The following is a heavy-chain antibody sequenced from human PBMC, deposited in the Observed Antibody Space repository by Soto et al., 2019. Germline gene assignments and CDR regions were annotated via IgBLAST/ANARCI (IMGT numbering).Heavy chain of an antibody. CDR3: ARDRIVGSQDGLTAFDI. Sequence: QVQLVESGGGVVQPGRSLRLSCAASGFTITNHAMHWVRQAPGKGLEWAAVLSYDGSNAYYADSVKGRFTISRDSPTNTLSLEMTSLGPEDTALYSGARDRIVGSQDGLTAFDIWGQGTMVPVSS. CDR1: GFTITNHA. D-gene: IGHD1-26*01. J-gene: IGHJ3*02. CDR2: LSYDGSNA. V-gene: IGHV3-30*04.